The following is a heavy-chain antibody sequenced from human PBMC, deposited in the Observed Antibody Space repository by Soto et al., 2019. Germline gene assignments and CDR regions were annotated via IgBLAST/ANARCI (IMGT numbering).Heavy chain of an antibody. J-gene: IGHJ4*02. D-gene: IGHD3-10*01. Sequence: EVQLLESGGGLVQPGGSLRLSCTASGFTFSSYAMSWVRQAPGKGLEWVSGISGSGGSTYYADSVKGRFTISSDNSKNTLYLQMNSLRAEDTAVYYCAKDHSSVRGVLDYWGQGTLVTVSS. CDR1: GFTFSSYA. V-gene: IGHV3-23*01. CDR3: AKDHSSVRGVLDY. CDR2: ISGSGGST.